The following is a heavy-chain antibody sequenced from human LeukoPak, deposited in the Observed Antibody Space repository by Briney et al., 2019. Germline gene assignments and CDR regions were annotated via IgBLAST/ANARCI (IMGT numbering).Heavy chain of an antibody. Sequence: GGSLRLSCAASGFTFSSYAMSWVRQAPGKGLEWVSAISGSGGSTYYADSVKGRFTISRDNSKNTLYLQMNSLRAEDTAVYYCARGPYGDDSNGYYGMDVWGQGTTVTVSS. V-gene: IGHV3-23*01. J-gene: IGHJ6*02. CDR1: GFTFSSYA. CDR2: ISGSGGST. CDR3: ARGPYGDDSNGYYGMDV. D-gene: IGHD4-17*01.